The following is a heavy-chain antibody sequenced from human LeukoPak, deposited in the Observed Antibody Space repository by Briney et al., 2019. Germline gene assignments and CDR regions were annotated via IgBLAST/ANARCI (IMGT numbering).Heavy chain of an antibody. CDR2: INPNSGGT. J-gene: IGHJ5*02. CDR3: ARKLVVVTAIVGWFDP. D-gene: IGHD2-21*02. Sequence: ASVKVACKASGYTFTGYYMHWVRQAPGQGLEWMGWINPNSGGTNYAQKFQGRVTMTRDTYISTAYMELSRRRSDDTAVYYCARKLVVVTAIVGWFDPWGQGTLVTVSS. V-gene: IGHV1-2*02. CDR1: GYTFTGYY.